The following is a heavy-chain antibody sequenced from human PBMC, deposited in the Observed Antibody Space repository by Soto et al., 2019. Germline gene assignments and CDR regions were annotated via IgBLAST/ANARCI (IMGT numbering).Heavy chain of an antibody. V-gene: IGHV1-58*01. CDR3: AAASKRSTLGALMDV. CDR2: IVVGSGNT. D-gene: IGHD3-16*01. J-gene: IGHJ6*03. Sequence: SVKVSCKASVFTFTSSAVQWVRQARGQRLEWIGWIVVGSGNTNYAQKFQERITITRDMSTSTAYMELSSLRPEDTAVYYCAAASKRSTLGALMDVWGKGTTVTVSS. CDR1: VFTFTSSA.